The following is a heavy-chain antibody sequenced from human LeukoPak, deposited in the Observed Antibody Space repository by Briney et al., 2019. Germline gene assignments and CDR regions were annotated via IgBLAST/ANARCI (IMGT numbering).Heavy chain of an antibody. J-gene: IGHJ3*02. CDR2: IYYSGST. CDR1: GGSFSGYY. CDR3: ARGWVAAAGMDAFDI. D-gene: IGHD6-13*01. V-gene: IGHV4-59*01. Sequence: SETLSLTCAVYGGSFSGYYWSWIRQPPGKGLEWIGSIYYSGSTNYNPSLKSRVTISVDTSKNQFSLKLSSVTAADTAVYYCARGWVAAAGMDAFDIWGQGTMVTVSS.